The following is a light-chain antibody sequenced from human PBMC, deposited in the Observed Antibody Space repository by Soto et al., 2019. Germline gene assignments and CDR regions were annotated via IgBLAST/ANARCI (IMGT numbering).Light chain of an antibody. J-gene: IGKJ5*01. CDR2: DAS. Sequence: IVLTQSPATLSLSPGQRATLSCRASQSAGTAFAWFQQKPGQPPRLLIYDASKRATGIPARFAGSGSGTEFTLTISSLAPEDFAVYYCQQRYNMITFGQGTRLEI. CDR3: QQRYNMIT. CDR1: QSAGTA. V-gene: IGKV3-11*01.